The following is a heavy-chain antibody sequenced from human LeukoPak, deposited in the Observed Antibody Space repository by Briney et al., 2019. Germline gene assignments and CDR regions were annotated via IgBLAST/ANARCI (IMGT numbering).Heavy chain of an antibody. CDR1: GFTFSHYA. V-gene: IGHV3-23*01. D-gene: IGHD6-13*01. CDR2: IRSSGGNT. CDR3: AKDGYSSSLYYFDY. Sequence: GGSLRLSCAASGFTFSHYAMSWVRQAPGKGLEWVSGIRSSGGNTYYADSVKGRFTISRDNSKNTLYLQMNSLRAEDTAVYYCAKDGYSSSLYYFDYWGQGTLVTVSS. J-gene: IGHJ4*02.